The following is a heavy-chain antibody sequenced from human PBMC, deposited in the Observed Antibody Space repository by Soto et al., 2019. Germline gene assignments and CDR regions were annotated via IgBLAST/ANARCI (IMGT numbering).Heavy chain of an antibody. Sequence: QVQLVQSGAEVKKPGASVKVSCKASGYTFTSYGIIWVRQAPGQGLEWMGWISAYNGNTNYAQKLQGRVTMTTDTSTSTAYMELRSLRSDDTAVYYCARGPNYDFWSGDYYYYGMDVWGQGTTVTVSS. V-gene: IGHV1-18*01. CDR3: ARGPNYDFWSGDYYYYGMDV. D-gene: IGHD3-3*01. CDR2: ISAYNGNT. J-gene: IGHJ6*02. CDR1: GYTFTSYG.